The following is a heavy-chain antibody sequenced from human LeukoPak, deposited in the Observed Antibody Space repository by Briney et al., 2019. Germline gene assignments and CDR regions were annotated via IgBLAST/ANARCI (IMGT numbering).Heavy chain of an antibody. D-gene: IGHD3-10*01. CDR2: IYHSGST. CDR3: AQTYYYGSGAFDP. CDR1: GYSISSGYY. Sequence: PSETLSLTCAVYGYSISSGYYWGWIRQPPGKGLEWIGSIYHSGSTYYNPSLKSRVTISVDTSKNQFSLKLSSVTAADTAVYYCAQTYYYGSGAFDPWGQGTLVTVSS. V-gene: IGHV4-38-2*01. J-gene: IGHJ5*02.